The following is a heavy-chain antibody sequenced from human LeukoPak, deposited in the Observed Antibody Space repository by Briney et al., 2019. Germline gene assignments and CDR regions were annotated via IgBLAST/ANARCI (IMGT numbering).Heavy chain of an antibody. CDR2: INPNSGGT. J-gene: IGHJ4*02. V-gene: IGHV1-2*02. CDR3: ARGPGEIDY. Sequence: ASVPVSCKASGYTFTGYYMHWVRQATGQGLEWMGWINPNSGGTTYAQKFQGRVTMTRDTSISTAYMELSRLRSDDTAVYYCARGPGEIDYWGQGTLVTVSS. D-gene: IGHD3-16*01. CDR1: GYTFTGYY.